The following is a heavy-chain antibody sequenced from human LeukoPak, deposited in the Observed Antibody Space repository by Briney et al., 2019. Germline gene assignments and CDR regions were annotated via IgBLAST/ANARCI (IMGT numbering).Heavy chain of an antibody. CDR3: ARALSAPQGPSSYHWLDP. D-gene: IGHD2-2*01. V-gene: IGHV6-1*01. CDR1: GDSVSSNSAA. J-gene: IGHJ5*02. CDR2: TYYRSKWYN. Sequence: SQTLSLTCAISGDSVSSNSAAWNWIRLSPSRGLEWLGWTYYRSKWYNDYAVSVKSPITINPETSKNQFSLQLNSVPPEDTPVYYCARALSAPQGPSSYHWLDPWGQETLVTVS.